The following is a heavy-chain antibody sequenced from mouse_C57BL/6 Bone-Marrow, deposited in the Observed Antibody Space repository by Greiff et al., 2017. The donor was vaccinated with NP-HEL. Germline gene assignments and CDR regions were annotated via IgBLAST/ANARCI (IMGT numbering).Heavy chain of an antibody. CDR3: ARSGGYGFAY. CDR2: IDPNSGGT. CDR1: GYTFTSYW. D-gene: IGHD2-2*01. J-gene: IGHJ3*01. V-gene: IGHV1-72*01. Sequence: QVQLKQPGAELVKPGASVKLSCKASGYTFTSYWMHWVKQRPGRGLEWIGRIDPNSGGTKYNEKFKSKATLTVDKPSSTAYMQLISLTSEDSAVYYCARSGGYGFAYWGQGTLVTVSA.